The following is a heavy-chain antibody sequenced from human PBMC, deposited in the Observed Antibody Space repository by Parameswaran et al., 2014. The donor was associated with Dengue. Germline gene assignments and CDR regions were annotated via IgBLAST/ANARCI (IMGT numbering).Heavy chain of an antibody. J-gene: IGHJ5*02. CDR2: INPNSGDT. D-gene: IGHD6-19*01. Sequence: WVRQAPGQGLEWMGWINPNSGDTNYAQKFQGRVTMTRDTSISTAYMELSRLRSDDTAVYYCARVSTSRGWLFQYEFDPWGQGTLVTVSS. V-gene: IGHV1-2*02. CDR3: ARVSTSRGWLFQYEFDP.